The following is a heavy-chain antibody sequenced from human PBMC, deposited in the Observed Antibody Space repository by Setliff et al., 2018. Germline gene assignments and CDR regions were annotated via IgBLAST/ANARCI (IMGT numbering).Heavy chain of an antibody. CDR3: TRDFWPESSGFAFGQ. V-gene: IGHV3-72*01. Sequence: PGGSLRLSCAASGFTFSGYYMQWVRQAPGQGLEWVGRIRNKDNSYTTEYAASVKGRFTISRDDSKSIAYLRMNSLKIEDTAVYYCTRDFWPESSGFAFGQWGQGTLVTVSS. CDR2: IRNKDNSYTT. CDR1: GFTFSGYY. J-gene: IGHJ4*02. D-gene: IGHD3-22*01.